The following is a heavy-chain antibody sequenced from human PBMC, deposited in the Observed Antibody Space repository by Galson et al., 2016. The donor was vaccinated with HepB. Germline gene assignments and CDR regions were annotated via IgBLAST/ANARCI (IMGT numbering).Heavy chain of an antibody. D-gene: IGHD1-26*01. CDR1: GGSVRGFY. V-gene: IGHV4-34*01. CDR2: TNPSGST. J-gene: IGHJ2*01. CDR3: ARVLVGVQYWYFDV. Sequence: SETLSLTCAVYGGSVRGFYWNWIRQSPGKGLEWIGDTNPSGSTNYNPSLKSRVTMSADTSKNQFSLELTSVTAADTAVYFGARVLVGVQYWYFDVCGRGTQVTVSS.